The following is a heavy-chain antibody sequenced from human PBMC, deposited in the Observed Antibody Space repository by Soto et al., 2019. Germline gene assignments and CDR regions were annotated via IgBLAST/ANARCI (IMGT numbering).Heavy chain of an antibody. Sequence: SETLSLTCTVSGGSIHSYYLTWIRQPPGKALEWIGYSHHSGSTNYNPSLKSRVTISVDTSKNQLSLKLSSVTAADTAVYYCARGSAAGTKSPFDYWGQGTLVTVSS. V-gene: IGHV4-59*01. D-gene: IGHD6-13*01. CDR2: SHHSGST. CDR3: ARGSAAGTKSPFDY. CDR1: GGSIHSYY. J-gene: IGHJ4*02.